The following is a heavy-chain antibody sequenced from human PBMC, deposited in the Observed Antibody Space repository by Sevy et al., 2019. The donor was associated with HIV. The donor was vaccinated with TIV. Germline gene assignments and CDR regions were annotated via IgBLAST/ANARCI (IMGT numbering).Heavy chain of an antibody. J-gene: IGHJ2*01. V-gene: IGHV3-53*01. D-gene: IGHD2-21*02. CDR1: GFTVSSTY. CDR3: ARGLFDVTAFKFWYFDL. CDR2: IYSGGST. Sequence: GGSLRLSCAASGFTVSSTYVSWVRQTPGKRLEWVSVIYSGGSTYYQDSVKGRFTISRDKSKNTVDLQLNTLRAEDTAVYFCARGLFDVTAFKFWYFDLWGRGTLVTVSS.